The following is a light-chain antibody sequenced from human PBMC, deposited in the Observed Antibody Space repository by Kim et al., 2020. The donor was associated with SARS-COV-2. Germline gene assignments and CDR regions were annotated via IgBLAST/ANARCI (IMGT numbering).Light chain of an antibody. CDR2: GAA. CDR1: QSVSSSN. J-gene: IGKJ1*01. CDR3: QQYGSSPRT. V-gene: IGKV3-20*01. Sequence: SPGERATLSCRASQSVSSSNLAGYQQKPGQAPRLLIYGAASRATGIPDRFSGSGSGTDFTLTISRLEPEDFAVYYCQQYGSSPRTFGQGTKVDIK.